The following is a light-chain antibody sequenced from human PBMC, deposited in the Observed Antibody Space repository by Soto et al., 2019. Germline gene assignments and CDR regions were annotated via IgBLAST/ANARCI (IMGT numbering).Light chain of an antibody. CDR3: QVWHTSSDHPVV. CDR1: NIGSKS. J-gene: IGLJ2*01. Sequence: SYELTQPPSVSVAPGQTARITCGGDNIGSKSVHWYQQKPGQAPVLVVYDDNDRPSGIPERFSGSNSGNTATLTISRVEAGDEADYSCQVWHTSSDHPVVFGGGTKVTVL. CDR2: DDN. V-gene: IGLV3-21*02.